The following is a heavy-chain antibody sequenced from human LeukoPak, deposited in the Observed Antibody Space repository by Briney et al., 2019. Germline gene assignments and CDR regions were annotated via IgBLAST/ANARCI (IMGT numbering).Heavy chain of an antibody. Sequence: ASVEVSCKASGYTFTGYYMHWVRQAPGQGLEWMGWINPNSGGTNYAQKFQGRVTMTRDTSISTAYMELSRLRSDDTAVYYCARVSWVPAAIRFDYYYYMDVWGKGTTVTVSS. J-gene: IGHJ6*03. V-gene: IGHV1-2*02. CDR2: INPNSGGT. D-gene: IGHD2-2*02. CDR1: GYTFTGYY. CDR3: ARVSWVPAAIRFDYYYYMDV.